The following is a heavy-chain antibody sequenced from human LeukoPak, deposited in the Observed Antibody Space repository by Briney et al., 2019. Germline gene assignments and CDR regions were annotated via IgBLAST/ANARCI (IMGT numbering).Heavy chain of an antibody. CDR3: ARVSHSGYEDY. V-gene: IGHV1-2*02. J-gene: IGHJ4*02. D-gene: IGHD5-12*01. Sequence: ASVKVSCKASGYTFTGYYMHWVRQAPGQGLEWMGWINPNRGGTNYAQKFQGRVTMTRDTSISTAYMELSRLRSDDTAVYYCARVSHSGYEDYWGQGTLVTVSS. CDR2: INPNRGGT. CDR1: GYTFTGYY.